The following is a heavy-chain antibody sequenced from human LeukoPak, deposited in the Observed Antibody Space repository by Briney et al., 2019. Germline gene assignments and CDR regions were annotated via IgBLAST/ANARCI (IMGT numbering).Heavy chain of an antibody. CDR2: ISYDGSNK. J-gene: IGHJ6*02. CDR1: GFTFSSYA. V-gene: IGHV3-30-3*01. CDR3: ARVHPYSSGIGLQDYGMDV. D-gene: IGHD6-19*01. Sequence: GGSLRLSCAASGFTFSSYAMHWVRQAPGKGLEWVAVISYDGSNKCYADSVKGRFTISRDNSKNTLYLQMNSLRAEDTAVYYCARVHPYSSGIGLQDYGMDVWGQGTTVTVSS.